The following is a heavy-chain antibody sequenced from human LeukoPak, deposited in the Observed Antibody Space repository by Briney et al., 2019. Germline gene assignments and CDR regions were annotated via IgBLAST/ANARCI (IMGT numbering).Heavy chain of an antibody. V-gene: IGHV1-46*01. Sequence: ASVKVSCKASGYTFTSYYMHWVRQAPGQGLEWMGIINPSGGSTSYAQKFQGRITMTRDTSTSTVYMELSSLRSEDTAVYYCARAGATRVIDPWGQGTLVTVSS. J-gene: IGHJ5*02. D-gene: IGHD1-26*01. CDR3: ARAGATRVIDP. CDR2: INPSGGST. CDR1: GYTFTSYY.